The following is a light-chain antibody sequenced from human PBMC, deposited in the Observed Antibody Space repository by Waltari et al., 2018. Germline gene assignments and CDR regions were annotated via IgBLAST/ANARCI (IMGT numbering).Light chain of an antibody. J-gene: IGLJ3*02. Sequence: QSVLTQPPSASGTPGQRVTISCSGSRSNIGTNTVNWYQQLPGAAPKVLIYRNKQRPSGVPDRFSGSKSVTSASLAISGLQSEDEAAYLCASWDDSLNGPVFGGGTTLTVL. CDR3: ASWDDSLNGPV. CDR1: RSNIGTNT. CDR2: RNK. V-gene: IGLV1-44*01.